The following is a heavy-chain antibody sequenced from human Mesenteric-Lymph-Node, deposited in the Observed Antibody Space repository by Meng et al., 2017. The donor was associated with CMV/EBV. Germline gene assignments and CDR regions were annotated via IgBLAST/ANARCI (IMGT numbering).Heavy chain of an antibody. Sequence: GGSLRLSCGASGFTFSNYAMHWVRQAPGKGLEWVAIIRYDGTNKYYADSVKGRFTNSRDNSKNTLFLQMNSLRAEDTAVYSCAKERVSAAVKHGDFDYWGQGTLVTVSS. CDR1: GFTFSNYA. CDR3: AKERVSAAVKHGDFDY. D-gene: IGHD2-2*01. J-gene: IGHJ4*02. V-gene: IGHV3-30*02. CDR2: IRYDGTNK.